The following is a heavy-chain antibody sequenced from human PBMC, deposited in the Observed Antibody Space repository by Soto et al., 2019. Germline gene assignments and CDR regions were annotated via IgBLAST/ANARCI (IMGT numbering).Heavy chain of an antibody. J-gene: IGHJ4*02. Sequence: ASVKVSCKASGYTFTSYGISWVRQAPGQGLEWMGWISAYNGNTSYAQKLQGRVTMTTDTSTSTAYMELRSLRSDDTAVYYCARVSPAVDYGGNGGYYFDYWGQGTLVTVSS. CDR3: ARVSPAVDYGGNGGYYFDY. V-gene: IGHV1-18*04. CDR1: GYTFTSYG. D-gene: IGHD4-17*01. CDR2: ISAYNGNT.